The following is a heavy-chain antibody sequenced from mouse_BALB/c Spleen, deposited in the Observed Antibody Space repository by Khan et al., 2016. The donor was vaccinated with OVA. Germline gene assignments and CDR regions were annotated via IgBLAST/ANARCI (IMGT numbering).Heavy chain of an antibody. J-gene: IGHJ1*01. CDR2: IWAGGST. V-gene: IGHV2-6-4*01. CDR1: GFPLSRYS. Sequence: QVQLKQSGPGLVAPSQSLSITCTVTGFPLSRYSIHWIRQPPGKGLEWLGMIWAGGSTDYNSALKSRLTINKDNSKSQVFLKMNSLQTDDTAIYYCDRNRAGGSYWFFDVWGAGTTVTVSS. D-gene: IGHD3-3*01. CDR3: DRNRAGGSYWFFDV.